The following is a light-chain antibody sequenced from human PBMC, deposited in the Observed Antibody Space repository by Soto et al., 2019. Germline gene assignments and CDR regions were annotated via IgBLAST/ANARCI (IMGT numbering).Light chain of an antibody. CDR2: GAS. Sequence: DIQMTQSPSSLSASVGDRVTITCKAGQSINTYVNWYQQKPGKAPQLLIYGASSLQSGVPSRFSGSGSGADFTLTICSLQPEDFATYYCQQSYSNPKTFGQGTKVEV. V-gene: IGKV1-39*01. CDR3: QQSYSNPKT. J-gene: IGKJ1*01. CDR1: QSINTY.